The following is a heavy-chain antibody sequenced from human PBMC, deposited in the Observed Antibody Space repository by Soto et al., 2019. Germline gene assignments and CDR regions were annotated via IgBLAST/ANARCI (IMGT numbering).Heavy chain of an antibody. J-gene: IGHJ4*02. CDR3: AKSRGGSSWYEGDS. V-gene: IGHV3-30*18. CDR1: GFTFSSYG. CDR2: ISYAGAYQ. Sequence: QVQLVESGGGVVQPGRSLRLSCAASGFTFSSYGMHWVRQAPGKGLEWVAVISYAGAYQYYADSVKGRFTISRDNSKNTLYLQMNTLRPEDTAVYFCAKSRGGSSWYEGDSWGQGTLVTVSS. D-gene: IGHD6-13*01.